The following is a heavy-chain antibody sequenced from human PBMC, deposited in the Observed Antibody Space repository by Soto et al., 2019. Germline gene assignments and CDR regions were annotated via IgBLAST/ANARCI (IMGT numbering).Heavy chain of an antibody. V-gene: IGHV4-59*01. Sequence: SETLSLTCTVSGGSISSYYWSWIRQPPGKGLEWIGYIYYSGSTNYNPSLKSRVTISVDTSKNQFSLKLSSVTAADTAVYYCAIVGAGYPLMDVWGKGTTVTVFS. CDR3: AIVGAGYPLMDV. J-gene: IGHJ6*03. D-gene: IGHD3-9*01. CDR1: GGSISSYY. CDR2: IYYSGST.